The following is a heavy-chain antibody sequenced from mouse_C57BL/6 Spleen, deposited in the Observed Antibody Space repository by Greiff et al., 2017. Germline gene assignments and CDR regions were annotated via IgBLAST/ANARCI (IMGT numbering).Heavy chain of an antibody. CDR2: IDPANGNT. CDR3: ALLWYPRGFAY. CDR1: GFNIKNTY. Sequence: EVNVVESVAELVRPGASVKLSCTASGFNIKNTYMHWVKQRPEQGLEWIGRIDPANGNTKYAPKFQGKATITADTSSNTAYLQLSSLTSEDTAIYYCALLWYPRGFAYWGQGTLVTVSA. J-gene: IGHJ3*01. V-gene: IGHV14-3*01. D-gene: IGHD2-1*01.